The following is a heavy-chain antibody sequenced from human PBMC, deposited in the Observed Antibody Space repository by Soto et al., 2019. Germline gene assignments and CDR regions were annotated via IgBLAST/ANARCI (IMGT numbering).Heavy chain of an antibody. CDR2: INAGNGNT. D-gene: IGHD3-3*01. V-gene: IGHV1-3*01. J-gene: IGHJ6*02. Sequence: ASVKVSCKASGYTFTSYAMHWVRQAPGQRLEWMGWINAGNGNTKYSQKFQGRVTITRDTSASTAYMELSSLRSEDTAVYYCARSCITIFGVVTHYGMDVWGQGTTVTVSS. CDR3: ARSCITIFGVVTHYGMDV. CDR1: GYTFTSYA.